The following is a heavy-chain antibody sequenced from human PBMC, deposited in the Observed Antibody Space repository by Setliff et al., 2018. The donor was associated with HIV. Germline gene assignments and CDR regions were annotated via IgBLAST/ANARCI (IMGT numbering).Heavy chain of an antibody. CDR2: ISSSGTTI. CDR1: GFTFSDYY. CDR3: AKKGYFDWLSQSFDY. J-gene: IGHJ4*02. Sequence: GGSLRLSCAASGFTFSDYYMSWIRQAPGKGLEWVSYISSSGTTIYYADSVKGRFTISRDNAKNSLYLQMNSLRAEDTAVYYCAKKGYFDWLSQSFDYWGQGTLVTVSS. V-gene: IGHV3-11*01. D-gene: IGHD3-9*01.